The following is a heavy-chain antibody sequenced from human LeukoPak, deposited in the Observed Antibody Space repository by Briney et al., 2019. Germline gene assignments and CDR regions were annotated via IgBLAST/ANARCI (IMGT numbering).Heavy chain of an antibody. J-gene: IGHJ5*02. CDR1: GGSISSSYYY. CDR2: ISGSGGST. CDR3: AKGRSSWIPWFDP. V-gene: IGHV3-23*01. Sequence: PSETLSLTCTVSGGSISSSYYYWGWIRQPPGKGLEWVSAISGSGGSTYYADSVKGRFTISRDNSKNTLYLQMNSLRAEDTAVYYCAKGRSSWIPWFDPWGQGTLVTVSS. D-gene: IGHD6-13*01.